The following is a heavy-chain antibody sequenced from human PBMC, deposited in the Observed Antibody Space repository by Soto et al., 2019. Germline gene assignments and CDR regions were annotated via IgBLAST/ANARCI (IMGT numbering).Heavy chain of an antibody. CDR2: ISAYNGNT. J-gene: IGHJ6*03. D-gene: IGHD3-3*01. Sequence: QVQLVQSGAEVKKPGASVKVSCKASGYTFTSYGIIWVRQAPGQGLEWMGWISAYNGNTNYAQKLQGRVTMTTDTSTSTAYMELRSLRSDDTAVYYCARNVLRFLEWLSHYYYYMDVWGKGTTVTVSS. V-gene: IGHV1-18*01. CDR3: ARNVLRFLEWLSHYYYYMDV. CDR1: GYTFTSYG.